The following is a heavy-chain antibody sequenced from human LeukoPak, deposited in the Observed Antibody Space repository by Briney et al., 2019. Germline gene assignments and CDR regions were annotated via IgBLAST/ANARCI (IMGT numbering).Heavy chain of an antibody. Sequence: PSETLSLTCAVYGGSFSGYYWSWIRQPPGKGLEWIGEINHSGSTNYNPSLKSRVTISVDTSKNQFSLKLSSVTAADTAVYYCARAPFGSGSYYSDYWGQGTLVTVSS. V-gene: IGHV4-34*01. CDR3: ARAPFGSGSYYSDY. D-gene: IGHD3-10*01. CDR2: INHSGST. J-gene: IGHJ4*02. CDR1: GGSFSGYY.